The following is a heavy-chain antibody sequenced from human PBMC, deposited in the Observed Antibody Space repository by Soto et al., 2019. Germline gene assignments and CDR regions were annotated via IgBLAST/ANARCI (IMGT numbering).Heavy chain of an antibody. CDR1: GDSISSGGYY. Sequence: QVQLQESSAGLVKPSQTLSLTCTVSGDSISSGGYYWSWIRQHPGKGLEWIGYIYYSGSTYYNPSLKSRVTISVDTSKNQFSLKLSSVTAADTAVYYCARDGVAASLTSWYYGMDVWGQGTTVTVSS. CDR2: IYYSGST. V-gene: IGHV4-31*03. CDR3: ARDGVAASLTSWYYGMDV. J-gene: IGHJ6*02. D-gene: IGHD2-15*01.